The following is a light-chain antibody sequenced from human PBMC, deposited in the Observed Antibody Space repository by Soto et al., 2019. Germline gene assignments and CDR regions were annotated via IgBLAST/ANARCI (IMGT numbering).Light chain of an antibody. CDR1: QSISSG. Sequence: DIEMTQSPSTLSASIGDRVTITCRASQSISSGLAWYRQKPGKAPKLLIYKASSLDSGVPSRFSGSGSGTEFTLTISSLQSDDFAAYYCQQFHTYPFIFGHGTKVDIK. CDR2: KAS. V-gene: IGKV1-5*03. CDR3: QQFHTYPFI. J-gene: IGKJ3*01.